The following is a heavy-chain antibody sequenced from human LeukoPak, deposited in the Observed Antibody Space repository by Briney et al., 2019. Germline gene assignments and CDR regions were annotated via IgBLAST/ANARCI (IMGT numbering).Heavy chain of an antibody. CDR3: ARDEPYCGGDCSPSPYYYYGMDV. V-gene: IGHV3-48*02. D-gene: IGHD2-21*02. J-gene: IGHJ6*02. CDR1: GFTVSSNY. CDR2: ISSSSSTI. Sequence: GGSLRLSCAASGFTVSSNYMSWVRQAPGKGLEWVSYISSSSSTIYYADSVKGRFTISRDNAKNSLYLQMNSLRDEDTAVYYCARDEPYCGGDCSPSPYYYYGMDVWGQGTTVTVSS.